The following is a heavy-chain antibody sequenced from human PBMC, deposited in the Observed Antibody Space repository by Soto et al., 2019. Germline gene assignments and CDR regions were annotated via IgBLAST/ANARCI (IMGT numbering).Heavy chain of an antibody. Sequence: PGGSLRLSCAASGFTFSSYAMHWVRQAPGKGLEWVAVISYDGSNKYYADSVKGRFTISRDNSKNTLYLQMNSLRAEDTAVYYCARGDCSGGSCYWYYYYYGMDVWGQGTTVTVSS. CDR1: GFTFSSYA. D-gene: IGHD2-15*01. V-gene: IGHV3-30-3*01. CDR2: ISYDGSNK. CDR3: ARGDCSGGSCYWYYYYYGMDV. J-gene: IGHJ6*02.